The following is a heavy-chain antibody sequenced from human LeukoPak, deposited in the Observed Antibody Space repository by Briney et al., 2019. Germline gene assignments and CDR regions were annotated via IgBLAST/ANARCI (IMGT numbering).Heavy chain of an antibody. J-gene: IGHJ4*02. V-gene: IGHV1-69*13. D-gene: IGHD2-15*01. CDR3: ARAIGTYCSGGSCYSTLQKYYFDY. Sequence: GASVKVSCKASGGTFNSYAISWVRQAPGQGLEWMGGIIPIFGTANYAQKFQGRVTITADESTSTAYMELSSLRSEDTAVYYCARAIGTYCSGGSCYSTLQKYYFDYWGQGTLVTVSS. CDR1: GGTFNSYA. CDR2: IIPIFGTA.